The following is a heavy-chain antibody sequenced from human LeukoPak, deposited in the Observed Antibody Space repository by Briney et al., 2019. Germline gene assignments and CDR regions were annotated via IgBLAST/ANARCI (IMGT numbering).Heavy chain of an antibody. CDR3: DCSSPNCYVAGDY. Sequence: QYGGSLRLSCAASGFTFSSYAMHWVRQAPGKGLEWVAVISYDGSNKKYGDSVKGRFTISRDNSKNTLYLQMNSLRTEDTAVYYCDCSSPNCYVAGDYWGQGTLVTVSS. J-gene: IGHJ4*02. CDR2: ISYDGSNK. D-gene: IGHD2-2*01. CDR1: GFTFSSYA. V-gene: IGHV3-30*04.